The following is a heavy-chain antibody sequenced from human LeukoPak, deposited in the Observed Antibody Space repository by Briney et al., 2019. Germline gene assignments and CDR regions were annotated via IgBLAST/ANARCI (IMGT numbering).Heavy chain of an antibody. CDR3: ARHGTPLRYGSGNYYKGAPFDY. CDR2: ISGSGGRT. V-gene: IGHV3-23*01. D-gene: IGHD3-10*01. J-gene: IGHJ4*02. CDR1: GFIFRSYA. Sequence: PGGSLRLSCAASGFIFRSYAMNWVRRAPGKGLEWVSPISGSGGRTYYADSVKGRFTISRDNAKNSLYLQMNSLRAEDTAVYYCARHGTPLRYGSGNYYKGAPFDYWGQGTLVTVSS.